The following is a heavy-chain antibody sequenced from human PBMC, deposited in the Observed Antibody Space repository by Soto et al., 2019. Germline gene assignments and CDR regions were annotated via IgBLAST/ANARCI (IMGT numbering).Heavy chain of an antibody. V-gene: IGHV3-53*01. D-gene: IGHD2-2*01. CDR3: ATSDIVLVPAAKNYYYYGMDV. J-gene: IGHJ6*02. Sequence: GGSLRLSCAASGFTVXSNYMSWVRQAPGKGLEWVSVIYSGGSTYYADSVKGRFTISRDNSKNTLYLQMNSLRAEDTAVYYCATSDIVLVPAAKNYYYYGMDVWGQGTTVTVSS. CDR2: IYSGGST. CDR1: GFTVXSNY.